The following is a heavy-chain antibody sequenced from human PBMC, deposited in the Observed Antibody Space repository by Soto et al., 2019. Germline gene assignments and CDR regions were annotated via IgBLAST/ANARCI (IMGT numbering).Heavy chain of an antibody. CDR3: VRRVSGNYDY. V-gene: IGHV3-64*01. CDR1: GFTFSSYD. CDR2: ISSNGGTT. J-gene: IGHJ4*02. D-gene: IGHD1-7*01. Sequence: EVQLAESGGGMVQPGGSLRLSCVASGFTFSSYDMHWVRQAPGKGLEYVSSISSNGGTTYYGNSVKGRFTISRDNYKNTLYLQMGSLRDEDMAVYYCVRRVSGNYDYWGQGTLVTVSS.